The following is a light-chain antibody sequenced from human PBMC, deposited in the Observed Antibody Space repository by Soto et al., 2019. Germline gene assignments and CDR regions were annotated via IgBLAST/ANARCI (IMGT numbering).Light chain of an antibody. CDR3: QQCNSYSRGFT. CDR1: QSISSW. CDR2: DAS. V-gene: IGKV1-5*01. Sequence: DIQMTQSPSTLSASVGDRVTITCRASQSISSWLAWYQQKPGKAPKLLIYDASSLESGVPSRFSGSGSGTEFTLTISSLQPYDFAPYYRQQCNSYSRGFTFGPGTKVDIK. J-gene: IGKJ3*01.